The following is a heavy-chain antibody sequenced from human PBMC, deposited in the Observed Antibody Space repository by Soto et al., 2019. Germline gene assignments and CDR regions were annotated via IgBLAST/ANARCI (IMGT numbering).Heavy chain of an antibody. D-gene: IGHD6-25*01. CDR1: GFTFSSYS. J-gene: IGHJ1*01. Sequence: EVQLVESGGGLVKPGGSLRLSCAASGFTFSSYSMNWVRQAPGKGLEWVSSISSSSSYIYYADSVKGRFTISRDNAKNSLYLQMNSLRDEDTAVYYCARDPLQRRPGWYFQHWGQGTLVTVSS. V-gene: IGHV3-21*01. CDR2: ISSSSSYI. CDR3: ARDPLQRRPGWYFQH.